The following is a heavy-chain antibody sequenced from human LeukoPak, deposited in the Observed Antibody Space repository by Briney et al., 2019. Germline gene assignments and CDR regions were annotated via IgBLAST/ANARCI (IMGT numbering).Heavy chain of an antibody. J-gene: IGHJ3*02. CDR1: GGSISSYY. CDR2: IYYSGST. D-gene: IGHD3-22*01. Sequence: PSETLSLTCTVSGGSISSYYWSWIRQPPGKGLEWIGYIYYSGSTNYNPSLKSRVTMSVDTSKNQFSLKLSSVTAADTAVYYCARVDYYDSSGYHSDAFDIWGQGTMVTVSS. CDR3: ARVDYYDSSGYHSDAFDI. V-gene: IGHV4-59*01.